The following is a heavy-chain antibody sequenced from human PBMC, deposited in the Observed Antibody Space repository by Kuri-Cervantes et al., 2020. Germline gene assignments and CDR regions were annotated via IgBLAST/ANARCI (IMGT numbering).Heavy chain of an antibody. Sequence: SETLSLTCTVSGGSISSYYWSWIRQPPGKGLEWIGYIYTSGSTNYNPSLKSQVTISVDTSKNQFSLKLSSVTAADTAVYYCASGVVITGIGYYYGMDVWGQGTTVTVSS. CDR1: GGSISSYY. CDR3: ASGVVITGIGYYYGMDV. V-gene: IGHV4-4*08. D-gene: IGHD3-3*01. CDR2: IYTSGST. J-gene: IGHJ6*02.